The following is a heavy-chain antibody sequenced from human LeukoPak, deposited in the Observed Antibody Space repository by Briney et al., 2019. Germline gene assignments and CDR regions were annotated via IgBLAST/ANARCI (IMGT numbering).Heavy chain of an antibody. V-gene: IGHV4-59*01. D-gene: IGHD3-3*01. CDR3: AREGRFLEWLRFDY. Sequence: SETLSLTCTVSGGSISSYYWSWIRQPPGKGLEWIGYIYYSGSTNYNPSLKSRVTISVDTSKNQFSLKLSSVTAADTAVYYCAREGRFLEWLRFDYWGQGTLVTVSS. CDR1: GGSISSYY. CDR2: IYYSGST. J-gene: IGHJ4*02.